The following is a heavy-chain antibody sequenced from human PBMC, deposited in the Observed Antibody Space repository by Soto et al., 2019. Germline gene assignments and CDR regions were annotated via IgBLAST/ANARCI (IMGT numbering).Heavy chain of an antibody. CDR3: APNIGSGIPIWAFGY. V-gene: IGHV2-5*02. Sequence: GPTPGKPAQTLSLTCTFSGFSLSSSGVGVGWIRQPPGKALEWLALIYWDDDKRYSPSLKSRLTITKDTSKNQVVLTMTNMDPVDTATYYCAPNIGSGIPIWAFGYWGQGTLVNV. D-gene: IGHD3-10*01. J-gene: IGHJ4*02. CDR2: IYWDDDK. CDR1: GFSLSSSGVG.